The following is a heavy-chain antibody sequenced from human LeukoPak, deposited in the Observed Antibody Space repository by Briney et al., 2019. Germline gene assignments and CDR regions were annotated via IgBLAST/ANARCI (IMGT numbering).Heavy chain of an antibody. D-gene: IGHD6-13*01. CDR2: INHSGST. J-gene: IGHJ4*02. CDR1: GGSFSGYY. Sequence: SETLSLTCAVYGGSFSGYYWSWIRQPPGKGLEWIGEINHSGSTNYNPSLKSRVTISVDTSKNQFSLKLSSVTAADTAVYYCARFSSSWPDHWGQGTLVTVSS. CDR3: ARFSSSWPDH. V-gene: IGHV4-34*01.